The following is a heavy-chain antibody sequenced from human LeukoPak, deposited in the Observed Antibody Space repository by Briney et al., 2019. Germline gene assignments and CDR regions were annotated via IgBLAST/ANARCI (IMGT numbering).Heavy chain of an antibody. CDR1: GGIFRRYP. CDR3: ARGPELERFDC. CDR2: IIPSCGKK. D-gene: IGHD1-1*01. V-gene: IGHV1-69*05. J-gene: IGHJ4*02. Sequence: SSVTVSCMSSGGIFRRYPISSVRQAPAQEREGMGGIIPSCGKKNHAEKVQGRVTISTDDSKSTAYMELSRLRAEDTAVYYCARGPELERFDCWGQGTLVTVSS.